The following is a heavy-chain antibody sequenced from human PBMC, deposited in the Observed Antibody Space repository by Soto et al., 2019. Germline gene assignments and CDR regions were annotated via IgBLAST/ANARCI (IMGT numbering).Heavy chain of an antibody. V-gene: IGHV4-39*02. CDR2: MYYSGRT. CDR3: ARDSDDSSGYWGWFDP. J-gene: IGHJ5*02. CDR1: GGSISSISYY. D-gene: IGHD3-22*01. Sequence: SETLSLTCTVSGGSISSISYYWGLIRQPPGKGMEWTGSMYYSGRTYYSPCLKSRVTISVDTSKKQFSRKPSPVNAADTAVSYCARDSDDSSGYWGWFDPWGKGTLVTVSS.